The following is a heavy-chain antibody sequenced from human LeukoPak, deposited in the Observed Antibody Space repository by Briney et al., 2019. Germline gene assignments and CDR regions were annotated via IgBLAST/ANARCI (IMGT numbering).Heavy chain of an antibody. V-gene: IGHV3-7*01. J-gene: IGHJ4*02. CDR2: IKEGGSET. CDR3: ASGRQLGY. CDR1: GFTFSNYW. D-gene: IGHD6-13*01. Sequence: GGSLSLSCAASGFTFSNYWMSWVRQAPGKGLEWVANIKEGGSETYYVDSVKGRFTISRDNARNSLYLQMNSLRAEDTAVYYCASGRQLGYWGQGTLVTVSS.